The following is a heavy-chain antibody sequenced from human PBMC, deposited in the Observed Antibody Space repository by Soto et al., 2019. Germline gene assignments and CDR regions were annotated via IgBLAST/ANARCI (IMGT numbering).Heavy chain of an antibody. D-gene: IGHD4-17*01. J-gene: IGHJ6*02. CDR2: INHSGST. CDR3: ARGDYGEGYGMDV. CDR1: GGSFSGYY. V-gene: IGHV4-34*01. Sequence: PSETLSLTCAVYGGSFSGYYWSWIRQPPGKGLEWIGEINHSGSTNYNPSLKSRVTISVDTSKNQFSLKLSSVTAADTAVYYCARGDYGEGYGMDVWGQGNTVTVSS.